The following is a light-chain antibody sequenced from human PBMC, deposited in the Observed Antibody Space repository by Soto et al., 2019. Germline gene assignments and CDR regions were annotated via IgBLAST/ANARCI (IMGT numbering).Light chain of an antibody. CDR3: QVRTDWPPFKYT. Sequence: EIVLTQSPASLSLSPGERATLSCRASQSVDSFLAWNQQKPGRTPRLLIYDTSNRATGIPARFSGSGSGTDFTLTISRLEPEDFAVYYCQVRTDWPPFKYTFGQGTKLEVK. CDR2: DTS. V-gene: IGKV3-11*01. J-gene: IGKJ2*01. CDR1: QSVDSF.